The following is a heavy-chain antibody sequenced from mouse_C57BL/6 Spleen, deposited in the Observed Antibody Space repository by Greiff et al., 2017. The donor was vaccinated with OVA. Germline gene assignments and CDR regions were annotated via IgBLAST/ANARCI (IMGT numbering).Heavy chain of an antibody. V-gene: IGHV2-5*01. CDR3: AKNDYYGSSCGFAY. J-gene: IGHJ2*01. CDR1: GFSLTSYG. D-gene: IGHD1-1*01. Sequence: VHLVESGPGLVQPSQSLSITCTVSGFSLTSYGVHWVRQSPGKGLEWLGVIWRGGSTDYNAAFMSRLSSTKDNSKSQVFFKMNSLQADDTAIYYCAKNDYYGSSCGFAYWGQGTTLTVSA. CDR2: IWRGGST.